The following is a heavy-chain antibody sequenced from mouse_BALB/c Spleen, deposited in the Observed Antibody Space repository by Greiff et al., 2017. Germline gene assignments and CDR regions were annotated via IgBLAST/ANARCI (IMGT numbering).Heavy chain of an antibody. CDR3: AREGYYYGSDY. CDR2: ISSGGST. J-gene: IGHJ2*01. CDR1: GFTFSSYA. V-gene: IGHV5-6-5*01. D-gene: IGHD1-1*01. Sequence: EVKLVESGGGLVKPGGSLKLSCAASGFTFSSYAMSWVRQTPEKRLEWVASISSGGSTYYPDSVKGRFTISRDNARNILYLQMSSLRSEDTAMYYCAREGYYYGSDYWGQGTTLTVSS.